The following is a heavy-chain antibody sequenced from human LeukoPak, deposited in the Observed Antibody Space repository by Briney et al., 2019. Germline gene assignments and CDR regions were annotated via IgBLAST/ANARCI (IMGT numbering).Heavy chain of an antibody. V-gene: IGHV3-30*02. Sequence: GGSLRLSCAASGFTFSHYDIHLVRQAPGKGLEWVALIRYDGTFKSYADSVRGRFTVSRDNSINALYLQMNSLRTEDTAVYYCAKRYYDFLSGFLGAFDIWGQGTMVTVSS. CDR1: GFTFSHYD. J-gene: IGHJ3*02. CDR2: IRYDGTFK. D-gene: IGHD3-3*01. CDR3: AKRYYDFLSGFLGAFDI.